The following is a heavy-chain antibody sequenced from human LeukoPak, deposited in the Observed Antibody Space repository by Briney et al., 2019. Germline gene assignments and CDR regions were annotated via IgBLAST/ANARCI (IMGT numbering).Heavy chain of an antibody. J-gene: IGHJ4*02. CDR3: ARDSTLSNY. CDR1: GLTFSSYW. Sequence: GGSLRLSCAASGLTFSSYWMTWVRQAPGKGLEWVATIKYDGSETYYVDSVRGRFSISRDNAKNSLYLQMNSLRAEDTAVYYCARDSTLSNYWGQGTLGSASS. CDR2: IKYDGSET. V-gene: IGHV3-7*04. D-gene: IGHD3-16*01.